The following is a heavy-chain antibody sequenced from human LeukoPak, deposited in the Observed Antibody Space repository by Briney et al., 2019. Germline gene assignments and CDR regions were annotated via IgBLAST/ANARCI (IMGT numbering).Heavy chain of an antibody. J-gene: IGHJ3*02. V-gene: IGHV4-4*07. Sequence: PSETLSLTCLLSGGSIGPYYWSWIRQAAGKGPEWIGRIYTTGTADYNPSLKGRVFLSVDTSMNQFSLKVTSVTAADTAVYYCARDHSSSSWMDAFEIWGPGMKDIVSS. CDR1: GGSIGPYY. D-gene: IGHD6-6*01. CDR3: ARDHSSSSWMDAFEI. CDR2: IYTTGTA.